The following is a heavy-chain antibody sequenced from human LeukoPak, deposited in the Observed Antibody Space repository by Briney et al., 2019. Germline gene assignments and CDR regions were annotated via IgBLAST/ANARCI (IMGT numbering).Heavy chain of an antibody. CDR2: ISGSGGST. CDR1: GFTFSSYA. D-gene: IGHD3-3*01. J-gene: IGHJ4*02. CDR3: AKGHSSIFGVVYTTDY. Sequence: GGSLRLSCAASGFTFSSYAMSWVRQAPGKGLEWVSAISGSGGSTYYADSVKGRFTISRDNSKNTLYLQMNSLRAEDTAVYYCAKGHSSIFGVVYTTDYWGQGTLVTVSS. V-gene: IGHV3-23*01.